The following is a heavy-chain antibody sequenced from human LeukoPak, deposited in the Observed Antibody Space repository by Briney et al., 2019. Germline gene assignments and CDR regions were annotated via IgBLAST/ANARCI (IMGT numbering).Heavy chain of an antibody. CDR2: IIPIFGTA. V-gene: IGHV1-69*13. CDR3: AREGVAAAGYFDY. Sequence: SVKVSCKASGGTFSSYAISWVRQAPGQGLEWMGGIIPIFGTANYAQKFQGRVTITADESTSTAYMELSSLRSEDTAVYYCAREGVAAAGYFDYWGQGALVTVSS. D-gene: IGHD6-13*01. CDR1: GGTFSSYA. J-gene: IGHJ4*02.